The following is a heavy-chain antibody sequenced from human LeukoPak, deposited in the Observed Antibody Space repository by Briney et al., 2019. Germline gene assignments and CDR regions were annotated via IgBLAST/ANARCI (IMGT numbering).Heavy chain of an antibody. CDR2: IDPYGGS. J-gene: IGHJ5*02. CDR3: ARDKGQYGSGTRGFTWFDP. Sequence: SETLSLTCAVYGGSFSGYHWSWIRQNTGKGLEWIGEIDPYGGSNYNPSLKSRVTISVDTSKNQFSLKLNSVTAADTAVYYCARDKGQYGSGTRGFTWFDPWGQGTLVTVSS. D-gene: IGHD3-10*01. V-gene: IGHV4-34*01. CDR1: GGSFSGYH.